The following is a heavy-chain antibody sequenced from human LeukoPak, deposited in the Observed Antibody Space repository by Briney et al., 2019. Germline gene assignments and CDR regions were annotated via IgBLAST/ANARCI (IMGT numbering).Heavy chain of an antibody. CDR2: ISSSSTYT. V-gene: IGHV3-11*06. CDR3: ARESDSSGYYDY. J-gene: IGHJ4*02. CDR1: GFSFSNLY. Sequence: GGSLRLSCAASGFSFSNLYMSSIRQAPGKGLEWGSYISSSSTYTNSADSVRGRFTISRDNAKNSLYLQMNSLRVEDTAVYYCARESDSSGYYDYWGQGTLVTVSS. D-gene: IGHD3-22*01.